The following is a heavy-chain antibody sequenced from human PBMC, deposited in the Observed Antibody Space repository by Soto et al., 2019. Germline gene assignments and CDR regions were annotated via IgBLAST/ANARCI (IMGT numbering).Heavy chain of an antibody. Sequence: PGESLKISCKVSGYTFISYWIAWVRQMPGKGLEWMGIIYPGDSDATHSPSFQGQVTMSVDRSASTAYLQWSSLKASDTAIYYCARQAYYGSGTYYSDYWGQGTLVTVSS. D-gene: IGHD3-10*01. CDR3: ARQAYYGSGTYYSDY. V-gene: IGHV5-51*01. CDR1: GYTFISYW. CDR2: IYPGDSDA. J-gene: IGHJ4*02.